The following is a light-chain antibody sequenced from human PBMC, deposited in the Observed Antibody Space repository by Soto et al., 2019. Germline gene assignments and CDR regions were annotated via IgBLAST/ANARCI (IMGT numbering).Light chain of an antibody. CDR1: QSISNY. CDR3: QQSYSTPYT. J-gene: IGKJ2*01. CDR2: IAS. V-gene: IGKV1-39*01. Sequence: DIHMTQSPSSLSASVGDRVTITCRASQSISNYLNWYQQNPGKAPNLLIYIASNLHSGVPSRFSGSGSGTDFTLTISSLQPEDFATYYCQQSYSTPYTFGQGTKLDIK.